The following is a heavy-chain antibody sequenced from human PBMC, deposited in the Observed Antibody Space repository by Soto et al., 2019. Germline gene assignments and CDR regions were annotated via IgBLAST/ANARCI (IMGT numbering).Heavy chain of an antibody. J-gene: IGHJ6*02. Sequence: GGSLRLSCAASGFTFSSYAMSWVRQAPGKGLEWVSAVSGRGDITYYADSVKGRFTISRDNSKNTLSLQMNSLRAEDTAVYYCAKDGGGYHFFTIFDGMDVWGQGPTVTVSS. V-gene: IGHV3-23*01. CDR2: VSGRGDIT. CDR3: AKDGGGYHFFTIFDGMDV. CDR1: GFTFSSYA. D-gene: IGHD5-12*01.